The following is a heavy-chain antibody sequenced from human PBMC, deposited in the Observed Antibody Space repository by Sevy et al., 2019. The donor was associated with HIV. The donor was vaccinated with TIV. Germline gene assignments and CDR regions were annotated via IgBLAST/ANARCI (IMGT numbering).Heavy chain of an antibody. CDR1: GGSISSYY. CDR3: ARDMARGWVGATPPAWFDP. J-gene: IGHJ5*02. Sequence: SETLSLTYTVSGGSISSYYWSWIRQPPGKGLEWIGYIYYSGSTNYNPSLKSRVTISVDTSKNQFSLKLSSVTAADTAVYYCARDMARGWVGATPPAWFDPWGQGTLVTVSS. CDR2: IYYSGST. V-gene: IGHV4-59*01. D-gene: IGHD1-26*01.